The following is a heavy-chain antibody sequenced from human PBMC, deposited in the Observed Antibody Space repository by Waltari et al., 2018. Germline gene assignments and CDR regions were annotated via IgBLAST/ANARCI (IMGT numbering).Heavy chain of an antibody. V-gene: IGHV1-2*02. CDR2: INPNSVGT. J-gene: IGHJ4*02. D-gene: IGHD4-4*01. CDR3: ARDTLLYSNYSHFDY. CDR1: GYTFTGYY. Sequence: QVQLVQSGAEVKKPGASVKVSCKASGYTFTGYYMHWVRQAPGQGLEWRGWINPNSVGTNYAQKFQGRVTMTRDTSISTAYMELSRLRSDDTAVYYCARDTLLYSNYSHFDYWGQGTLVTVSS.